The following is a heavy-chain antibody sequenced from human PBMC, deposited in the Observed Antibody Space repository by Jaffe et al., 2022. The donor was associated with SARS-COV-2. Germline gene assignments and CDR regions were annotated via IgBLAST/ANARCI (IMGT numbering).Heavy chain of an antibody. CDR3: ARGPEEYDFWSGYYKAYYGMDV. D-gene: IGHD3-3*01. J-gene: IGHJ6*02. CDR1: GGSISSSSYY. CDR2: IYNSGST. V-gene: IGHV4-39*01. Sequence: QLQLQESGPGLVKPSETLSLTCTVSGGSISSSSYYWGWIRQPPGKGLEWIGSIYNSGSTYYNPSLKSRVTISVDTTKNQFSLKLSSVTAADTAVYYCARGPEEYDFWSGYYKAYYGMDVWGQGTTVTVSS.